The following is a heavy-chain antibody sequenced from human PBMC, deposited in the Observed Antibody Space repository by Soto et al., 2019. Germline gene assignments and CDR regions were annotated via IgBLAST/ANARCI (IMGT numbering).Heavy chain of an antibody. D-gene: IGHD4-17*01. V-gene: IGHV5-51*01. CDR3: ALSNGDTSYYYYGMDV. CDR2: IHPGDSDT. J-gene: IGHJ6*02. Sequence: GESLKISCVGSGFSFSRYTVGLVRQVPGKGLEWMGVIHPGDSDTIYSPSFQGQVTISADKSISTAYLQWSSLKAADTAMYYCALSNGDTSYYYYGMDVWGQGTTVTVSS. CDR1: GFSFSRYT.